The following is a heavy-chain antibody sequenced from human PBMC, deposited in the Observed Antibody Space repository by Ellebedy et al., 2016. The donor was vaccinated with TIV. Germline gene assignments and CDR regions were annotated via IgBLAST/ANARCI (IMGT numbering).Heavy chain of an antibody. V-gene: IGHV5-51*01. CDR3: ARGADGDWLGFDM. D-gene: IGHD3/OR15-3a*01. CDR1: GYSFTNYW. Sequence: GESLKISCKGSGYSFTNYWIGWVRQKPGKGLEWMGIIYSGDSVTRYSPSFQGQVTISADKSITTAYLQWSGLKASDTAIYYCARGADGDWLGFDMWGQGTMVTVSS. CDR2: IYSGDSVT. J-gene: IGHJ3*02.